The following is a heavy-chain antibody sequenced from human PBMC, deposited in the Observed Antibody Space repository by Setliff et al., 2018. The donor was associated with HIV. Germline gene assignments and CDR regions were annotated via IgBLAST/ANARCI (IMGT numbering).Heavy chain of an antibody. V-gene: IGHV3-74*01. J-gene: IGHJ5*01. CDR2: ISPDGRST. Sequence: GGSLRLSCAASGFTFNNYWMNWVRQVPGKGLVWVARISPDGRSTTHADAVKGRFTISRDNAKNTLYLQMDSLRAEDTAVYYCARGGANPSWFDSWGQGTPVTVSS. D-gene: IGHD3-16*01. CDR1: GFTFNNYW. CDR3: ARGGANPSWFDS.